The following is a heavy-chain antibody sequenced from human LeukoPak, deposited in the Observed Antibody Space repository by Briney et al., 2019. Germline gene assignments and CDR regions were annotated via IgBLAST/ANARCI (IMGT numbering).Heavy chain of an antibody. CDR2: IYKAGNT. Sequence: PRGSLRLSCAASGFTVSSNYMNWVRQAPGRGPEWVSVIYKAGNTFYADSVKGRFTMSRDNSKNTLYLQMNSLRAEDTAVYYCARVLLDTNGDQYWYYDLWGRGTLVTVSS. V-gene: IGHV3-53*01. CDR1: GFTVSSNY. CDR3: ARVLLDTNGDQYWYYDL. D-gene: IGHD2-8*01. J-gene: IGHJ2*01.